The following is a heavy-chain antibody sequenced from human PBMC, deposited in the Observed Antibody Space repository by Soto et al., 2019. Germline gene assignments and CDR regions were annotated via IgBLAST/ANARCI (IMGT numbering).Heavy chain of an antibody. V-gene: IGHV4-59*08. CDR3: ARHEYGDPFDY. CDR2: IYYSRST. CDR1: DCPISIYF. D-gene: IGHD4-17*01. Sequence: KPSETLSPTFNLSDCPISIYFWSGIRRPPGKGLEWIGYIYYSRSTNYNPSLKSRVTISVDTSKNQFSLKLSSVTAADTAVYYCARHEYGDPFDYWGQGTLVTVS. J-gene: IGHJ4*02.